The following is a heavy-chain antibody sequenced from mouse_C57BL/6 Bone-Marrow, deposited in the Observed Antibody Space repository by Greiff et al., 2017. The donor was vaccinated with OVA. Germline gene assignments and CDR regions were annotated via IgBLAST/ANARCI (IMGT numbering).Heavy chain of an antibody. V-gene: IGHV7-3*01. CDR3: ARYSNYVDY. CDR1: LFPFTVSY. Sequence: EVQLVESVGGFLPPGGSLRLSFASSLFPFTVSYISLVRQPPGPLLSLLGFIRNKANGYTTEYSASVKGRFTISRDNAQSILYLQMKALRAEDSATYYCARYSNYVDYWGQGTTLTVPS. J-gene: IGHJ2*01. CDR2: IRNKANGYTT.